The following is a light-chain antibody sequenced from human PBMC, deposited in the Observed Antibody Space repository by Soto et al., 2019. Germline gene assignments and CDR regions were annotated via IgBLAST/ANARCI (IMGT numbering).Light chain of an antibody. Sequence: QPVLTQPPSVSGAPGQRVTITCTGSSSDIGAGYDVHWYRQLPGTAPKLLIYVNNNRPSGVPDRFSGSKSGTSASLAITGLQAEDEADYYCQSYDSSQRDVVFGGGTKLTVL. CDR3: QSYDSSQRDVV. CDR2: VNN. V-gene: IGLV1-40*01. CDR1: SSDIGAGYD. J-gene: IGLJ2*01.